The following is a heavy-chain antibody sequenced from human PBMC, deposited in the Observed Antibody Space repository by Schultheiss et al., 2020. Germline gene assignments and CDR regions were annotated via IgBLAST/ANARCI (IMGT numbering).Heavy chain of an antibody. Sequence: GGSLRLSCAASGFTFSGSAMHWVRQASGKGLEWVGRIRSKTDGGTTDYAAPVKGRFTISRDDSKNTLYLQMNSLKTEDTAVYYCTTDPHDYGDYVASPGVSRFDYWGQGTLVTVSS. CDR1: GFTFSGSA. CDR2: IRSKTDGGTT. V-gene: IGHV3-15*01. J-gene: IGHJ4*02. D-gene: IGHD4-17*01. CDR3: TTDPHDYGDYVASPGVSRFDY.